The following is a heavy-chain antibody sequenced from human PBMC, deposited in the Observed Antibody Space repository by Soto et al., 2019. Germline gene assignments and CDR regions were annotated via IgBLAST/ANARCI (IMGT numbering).Heavy chain of an antibody. Sequence: QLQLEESGPGLVKPSETLSLICTVSGGSVSSAGYFWCWIRQPPGKGLEWLGSVYFSGDSYYNPSLKSRVAMSVDTSKSQFSLNLTSATAADTAVYYCARHRPAASRYAYYHYMDVWGKGTTVTVSS. CDR3: ARHRPAASRYAYYHYMDV. CDR2: VYFSGDS. J-gene: IGHJ6*03. V-gene: IGHV4-39*01. D-gene: IGHD3-9*01. CDR1: GGSVSSAGYF.